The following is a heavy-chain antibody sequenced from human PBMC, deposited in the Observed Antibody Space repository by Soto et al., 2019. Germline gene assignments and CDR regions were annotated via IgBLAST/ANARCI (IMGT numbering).Heavy chain of an antibody. CDR1: GFTFSSYA. D-gene: IGHD3-3*01. CDR3: AKYQYPQFKIFGVVIPNAEYFQH. CDR2: ISGSGGST. Sequence: GGSLRLSCADSGFTFSSYAMSWVRQAPGKGLEWVSAISGSGGSTYYADSVKGRFTISRDNSKNTLYLQMNSLRAEDTAVYYCAKYQYPQFKIFGVVIPNAEYFQHWGQGTLVNVS. V-gene: IGHV3-23*01. J-gene: IGHJ1*01.